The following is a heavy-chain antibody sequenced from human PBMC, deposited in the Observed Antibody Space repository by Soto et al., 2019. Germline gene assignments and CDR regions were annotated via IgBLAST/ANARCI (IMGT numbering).Heavy chain of an antibody. CDR1: GGSISSSSYY. J-gene: IGHJ4*02. Sequence: PSETLSLTCPVSGGSISSSSYYWGWIRQPPGKGLEWIGSIYYSGSTNYNPSLKSRVTISVDTSKNQFSLKLSSVTAADTAVYYCARLIAVRDFFDYWGQGALVTVSS. D-gene: IGHD6-6*01. V-gene: IGHV4-39*07. CDR3: ARLIAVRDFFDY. CDR2: IYYSGST.